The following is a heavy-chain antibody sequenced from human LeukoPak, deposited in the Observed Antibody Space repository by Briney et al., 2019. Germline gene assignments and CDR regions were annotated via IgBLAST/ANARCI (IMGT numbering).Heavy chain of an antibody. J-gene: IGHJ6*03. CDR2: INPNSGGT. D-gene: IGHD5-18*01. CDR1: GYTFTGYY. CDR3: AYRDSYGSQHWDYYYMDV. Sequence: ASVKVSCKASGYTFTGYYMHWVRQAPGQGLEWMGWINPNSGGTNYAQKFQGRVTMTRDTSISTAYMELSRLRSGDTAVYYCAYRDSYGSQHWDYYYMDVWGKGTTVTVSS. V-gene: IGHV1-2*02.